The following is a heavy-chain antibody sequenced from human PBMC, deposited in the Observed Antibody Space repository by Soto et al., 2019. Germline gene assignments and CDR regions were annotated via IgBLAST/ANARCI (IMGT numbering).Heavy chain of an antibody. D-gene: IGHD3-10*01. CDR2: ISYDGSNK. Sequence: QVQLLESGGGVVQPGRSLRLSCAASGFAFSSYAMHWVRQAPGKGLEWVAVISYDGSNKYYADSVKGRFTISRDNSKNTLYLQMNSLRAEDTAVYYCARDLSGSGDWGQGTLVTVSS. CDR3: ARDLSGSGD. V-gene: IGHV3-30-3*01. J-gene: IGHJ4*02. CDR1: GFAFSSYA.